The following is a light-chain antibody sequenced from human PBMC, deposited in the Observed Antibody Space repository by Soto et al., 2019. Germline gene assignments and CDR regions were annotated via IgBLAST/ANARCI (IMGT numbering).Light chain of an antibody. CDR3: SSYAGSNIGV. CDR2: EVT. V-gene: IGLV2-8*01. Sequence: QCALTQPPSASGSPGQSVTISCTGTSSDVGGYDYVSWYQHHPGKAPKLMIYEVTKRPSGVPDRFSGSKSGNTASLTVSGLQAEDEADYYCSSYAGSNIGVFGTGTKVTVL. CDR1: SSDVGGYDY. J-gene: IGLJ1*01.